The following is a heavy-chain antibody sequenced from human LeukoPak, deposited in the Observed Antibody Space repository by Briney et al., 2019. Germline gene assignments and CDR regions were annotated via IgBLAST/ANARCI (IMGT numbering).Heavy chain of an antibody. CDR1: GFTFSSYS. CDR2: ISDSGSIT. V-gene: IGHV3-23*01. J-gene: IGHJ4*02. Sequence: GGSLRLSCAASGFTFSSYSMNWARQAPGKGLEWVSVISDSGSITYYADSVKGRFTISRDNSKNTLFLQMNSLRAEDTAVYYCAKDARRTSGWYFFDYWGQGTLVTVSS. CDR3: AKDARRTSGWYFFDY. D-gene: IGHD6-19*01.